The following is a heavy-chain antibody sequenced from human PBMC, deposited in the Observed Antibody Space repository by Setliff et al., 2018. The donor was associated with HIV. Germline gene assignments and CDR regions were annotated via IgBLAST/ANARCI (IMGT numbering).Heavy chain of an antibody. V-gene: IGHV4-39*07. Sequence: SETLSLTCTVSGGSVSSGSYYWSWIRQPPGKGLEWIGEINHTGSTNCNPSLKSRVTMSVDTSKNQFSLKLSSVTAADTAVYYCARVYYGSGSSDAFDIWGQGTMVTVSS. D-gene: IGHD3-10*01. CDR2: INHTGST. J-gene: IGHJ3*02. CDR3: ARVYYGSGSSDAFDI. CDR1: GGSVSSGSYY.